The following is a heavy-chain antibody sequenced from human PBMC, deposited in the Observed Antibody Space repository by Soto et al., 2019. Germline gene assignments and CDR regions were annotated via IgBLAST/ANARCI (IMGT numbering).Heavy chain of an antibody. J-gene: IGHJ4*02. CDR2: TYYTGTT. V-gene: IGHV4-39*02. CDR1: GGSISSSTYH. Sequence: PSETLSLTCTVSGGSISSSTYHWAWIRQPPGKGLEWIASTYYTGTTYYSPSLKSRVTISVDTSKNHFSLKLISVTAADTAVYYCSRERESASEHWGQGTLVTVSS. CDR3: SRERESASEH.